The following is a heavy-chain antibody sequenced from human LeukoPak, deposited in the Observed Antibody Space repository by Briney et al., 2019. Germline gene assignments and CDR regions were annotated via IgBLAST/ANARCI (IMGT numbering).Heavy chain of an antibody. D-gene: IGHD5-12*01. V-gene: IGHV3-48*01. J-gene: IGHJ4*01. CDR2: IGISSGNT. Sequence: GGSLRLSCAASGFNFIDYSMNWVRQAPGKGLEWISYIGISSGNTKYADSVKGRFTISRDKARNSLYLQMNSLRVEDTAVYYCARDHRYAFDNWGHGTLVTVSS. CDR3: ARDHRYAFDN. CDR1: GFNFIDYS.